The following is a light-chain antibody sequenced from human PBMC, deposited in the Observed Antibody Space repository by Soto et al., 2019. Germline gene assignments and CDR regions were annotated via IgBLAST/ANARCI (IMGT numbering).Light chain of an antibody. Sequence: QSALTQPASVSGSPGQSITISCTGTSSVVGGYNYVSWYQHHPDKAPKLMIYDVNNRPSGVSNRFSGSKSGNTASLTISGLQAEDEAAYYCSSYSSSSTRLVFGGGTQLTVL. CDR3: SSYSSSSTRLV. CDR2: DVN. J-gene: IGLJ2*01. CDR1: SSVVGGYNY. V-gene: IGLV2-14*03.